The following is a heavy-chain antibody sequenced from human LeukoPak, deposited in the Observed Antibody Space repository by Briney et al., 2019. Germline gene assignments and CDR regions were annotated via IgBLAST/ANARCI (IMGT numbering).Heavy chain of an antibody. CDR3: ARGMRLVRGLMFDY. Sequence: GGSLRLSCAASGFTFSSYEMSWVRQAPGTGLEWISYISSSGSTMYYADSVKGHFTTSRDNVKNSLYLQMNSLRAEDTAVYYCARGMRLVRGLMFDYWGQGTLVTVSS. CDR2: ISSSGSTM. D-gene: IGHD3-10*01. V-gene: IGHV3-48*03. CDR1: GFTFSSYE. J-gene: IGHJ4*02.